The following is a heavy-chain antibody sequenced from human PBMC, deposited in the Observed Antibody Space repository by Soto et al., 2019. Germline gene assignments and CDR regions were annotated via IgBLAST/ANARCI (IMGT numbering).Heavy chain of an antibody. V-gene: IGHV3-21*01. Sequence: GGSLRLSCAASGFTFSSYSMNWVRQAPGKGLEWVSSISSSSSYIYYADSAKGRFTISRDNAKNSLYLQMNSLRAEDTAVYYCAREGDTAMAPFDYWGQGTLVTVSS. J-gene: IGHJ4*02. CDR1: GFTFSSYS. CDR3: AREGDTAMAPFDY. CDR2: ISSSSSYI. D-gene: IGHD5-18*01.